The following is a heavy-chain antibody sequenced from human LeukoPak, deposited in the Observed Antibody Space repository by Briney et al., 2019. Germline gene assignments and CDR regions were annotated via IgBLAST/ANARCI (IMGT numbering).Heavy chain of an antibody. J-gene: IGHJ6*03. CDR1: GGSISSYY. Sequence: SETLSLTCTVSGGSISSYYWSWIRQPAGKGLEWIGRIYTSGSTNYNPSLKSRVTMSVDTSKKQFSLKLSSVTAADTAVYYCARNSKDAPYYYYYYMDVWGKGTTVTVSS. D-gene: IGHD2-15*01. V-gene: IGHV4-4*07. CDR2: IYTSGST. CDR3: ARNSKDAPYYYYYYMDV.